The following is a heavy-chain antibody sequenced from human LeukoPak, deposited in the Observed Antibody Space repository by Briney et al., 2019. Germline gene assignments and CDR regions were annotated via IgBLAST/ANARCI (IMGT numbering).Heavy chain of an antibody. Sequence: SETLSLTCTVSGGSISNYYWSWIRQPPGKGLEWVGYISYSGVTNNNPSLRRPVTMSVETSKNQFSLTLSSVPAADTAVYYCAKESGGGWFDPWGRGTLVTVSS. CDR1: GGSISNYY. J-gene: IGHJ5*02. CDR2: ISYSGVT. D-gene: IGHD3-16*01. CDR3: AKESGGGWFDP. V-gene: IGHV4-59*01.